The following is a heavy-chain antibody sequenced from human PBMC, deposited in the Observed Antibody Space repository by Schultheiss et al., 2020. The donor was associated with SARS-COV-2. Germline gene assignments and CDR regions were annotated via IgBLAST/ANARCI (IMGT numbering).Heavy chain of an antibody. CDR3: ARGTADYYYYGMDV. CDR1: GFTFSSYA. J-gene: IGHJ6*02. D-gene: IGHD6-13*01. V-gene: IGHV3-23*01. CDR2: ISGSGGST. Sequence: GGSLRLSCAASGFTFSSYAMSWVRQAPGKGLEWVSAISGSGGSTYYADSVKGRFTISRENAKNSLYLQMNSLRAGDTAVYYCARGTADYYYYGMDVWGQGTTVTVSS.